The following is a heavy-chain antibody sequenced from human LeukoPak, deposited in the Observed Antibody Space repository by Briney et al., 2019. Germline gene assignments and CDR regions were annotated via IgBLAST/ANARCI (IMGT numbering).Heavy chain of an antibody. D-gene: IGHD4-17*01. CDR1: GGSFSGYY. CDR3: ARGPYGDYDIDWFDP. Sequence: SETLSLTCAVYGGSFSGYYWSWIRQPPGKGLEWIGYIYYSGSTNYNPSLKSRVTISVDTSKNQFSLKLSSVTAADTAVYYCARGPYGDYDIDWFDPWGQGTLVTVSS. J-gene: IGHJ5*02. V-gene: IGHV4-59*01. CDR2: IYYSGST.